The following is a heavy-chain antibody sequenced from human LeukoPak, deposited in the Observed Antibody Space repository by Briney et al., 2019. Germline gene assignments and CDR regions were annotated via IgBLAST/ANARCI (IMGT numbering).Heavy chain of an antibody. D-gene: IGHD1-26*01. CDR3: ARHVRSGSSKGSDY. CDR1: GGSISSGDYY. Sequence: TLETLSLTCTVSGGSISSGDYYWSSIRQPPGKGLEWIGEINHSGSTNYNPSLKSRVTISVDTSKNQFSLKLSSVTAADTAVYYCARHVRSGSSKGSDYWGQGTLVTVSS. J-gene: IGHJ4*02. V-gene: IGHV4-39*01. CDR2: INHSGST.